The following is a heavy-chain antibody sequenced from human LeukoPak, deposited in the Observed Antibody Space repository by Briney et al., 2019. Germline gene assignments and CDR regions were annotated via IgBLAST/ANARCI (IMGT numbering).Heavy chain of an antibody. J-gene: IGHJ4*02. D-gene: IGHD3-16*01. CDR3: ARARDRRVYDYVWVGYSC. CDR1: GFTFSSYS. CDR2: ISSSSSTI. Sequence: PGGSLRLSCAASGFTFSSYSMNWVRQAPGKGLEWVSYISSSSSTIYYADSVKGRFTISRDNAKNSLYLQMNSLRAEDTAVYYCARARDRRVYDYVWVGYSCWGKGVMVT. V-gene: IGHV3-48*01.